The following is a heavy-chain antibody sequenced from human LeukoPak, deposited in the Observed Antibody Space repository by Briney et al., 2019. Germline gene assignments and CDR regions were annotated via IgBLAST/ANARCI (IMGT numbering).Heavy chain of an antibody. V-gene: IGHV4-34*01. J-gene: IGHJ5*02. CDR1: GGSFSGYY. Sequence: SETLSLTCAAYGGSFSGYYWSWIRQPPGKGLEWIGEINHSGSTNYNPSLKSRVTISVDTSKNQFSLKLSSVTAADTAVYYCATLSGKVGAYNWFDPWGQGTLVTVSS. D-gene: IGHD1-26*01. CDR2: INHSGST. CDR3: ATLSGKVGAYNWFDP.